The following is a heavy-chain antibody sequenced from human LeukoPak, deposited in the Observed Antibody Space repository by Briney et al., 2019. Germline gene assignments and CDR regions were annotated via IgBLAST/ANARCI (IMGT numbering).Heavy chain of an antibody. CDR2: INWSGGST. V-gene: IGHV3-20*04. CDR3: ARGRIAVAGTYIPSNWGPQLYYMDV. Sequence: GGSLRLSCAASGFTFDDYGMSWVRQAPGKGLEWVSGINWSGGSTGYADSVKGRFTISRDNAKNSLYLQMNSLRAEDTAVYYCARGRIAVAGTYIPSNWGPQLYYMDVWGKGTTVTVSS. CDR1: GFTFDDYG. D-gene: IGHD6-19*01. J-gene: IGHJ6*03.